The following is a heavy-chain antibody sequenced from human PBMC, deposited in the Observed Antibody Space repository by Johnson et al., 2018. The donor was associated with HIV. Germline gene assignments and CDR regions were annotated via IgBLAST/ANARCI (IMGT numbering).Heavy chain of an antibody. Sequence: QEKLVESGGGVVQPGRSLRLSCAASGFTFSSYGMHWVRQAPGNGLEWVAVIWYDGSNKYYADSVKGRFTISRDNSKNTLYLQMNSLRAEDTAVYYCAKDLNYGSGPVDIWGQGTMVTVSS. V-gene: IGHV3-33*06. D-gene: IGHD3-10*01. J-gene: IGHJ3*02. CDR1: GFTFSSYG. CDR3: AKDLNYGSGPVDI. CDR2: IWYDGSNK.